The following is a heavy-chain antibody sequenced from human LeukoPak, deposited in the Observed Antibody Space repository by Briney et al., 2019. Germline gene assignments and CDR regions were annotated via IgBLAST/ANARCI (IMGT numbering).Heavy chain of an antibody. CDR2: IYYSGST. Sequence: SETLSLTCTVSGGSISSYYWSWIRQPPGKGLEWIGYIYYSGSTNYNPSPKSRVTISVDTSKNQFSLKLSSVTAADTAVYYCARDGPYSGYEQGGQFDYWGQGTLVTVSS. CDR3: ARDGPYSGYEQGGQFDY. J-gene: IGHJ4*02. CDR1: GGSISSYY. D-gene: IGHD5-12*01. V-gene: IGHV4-59*01.